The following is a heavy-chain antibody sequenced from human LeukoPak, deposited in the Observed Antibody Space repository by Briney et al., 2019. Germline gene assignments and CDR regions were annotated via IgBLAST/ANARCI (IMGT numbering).Heavy chain of an antibody. Sequence: SETLSLTCTVSGGSISSSTYSWGWIRQPPGKGLEWIGNIYYSGSTSYNPSLKSRVTISVDTSKNQFSLKLSSVTAADTAVYYCARPQGYQLLDFEYWGQGTLVTVSS. CDR1: GGSISSSTYS. D-gene: IGHD2-2*01. V-gene: IGHV4-39*01. J-gene: IGHJ4*02. CDR2: IYYSGST. CDR3: ARPQGYQLLDFEY.